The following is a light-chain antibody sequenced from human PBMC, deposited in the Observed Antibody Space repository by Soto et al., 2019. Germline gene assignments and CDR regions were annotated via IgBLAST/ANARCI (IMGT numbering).Light chain of an antibody. J-gene: IGLJ2*01. CDR1: SSDVGAYAY. Sequence: QSALTPPASVSGSPGQSITFSCTGTSSDVGAYAYVSWYQQHPGKAPKLIIFEVNNRPSGVSDRFSGSKSGNTASLTISGLQPEDEAHYYCTAYTSISTLHVIFGGGTKLTVL. CDR3: TAYTSISTLHVI. CDR2: EVN. V-gene: IGLV2-14*01.